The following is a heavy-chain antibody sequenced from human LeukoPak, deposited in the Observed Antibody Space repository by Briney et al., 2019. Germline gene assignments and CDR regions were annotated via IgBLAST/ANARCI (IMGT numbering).Heavy chain of an antibody. V-gene: IGHV1-69*01. Sequence: SVKVSCKASGGTFSSYAISWVRQAPGQGLEWMGGIIPVFGTANYAQKFQGRVTITADESTSTAYMELSSLRSEDTAVYYCARGKRITIFGVVIYRAFDIWGQGTMVTVSS. J-gene: IGHJ3*02. CDR2: IIPVFGTA. D-gene: IGHD3-3*01. CDR1: GGTFSSYA. CDR3: ARGKRITIFGVVIYRAFDI.